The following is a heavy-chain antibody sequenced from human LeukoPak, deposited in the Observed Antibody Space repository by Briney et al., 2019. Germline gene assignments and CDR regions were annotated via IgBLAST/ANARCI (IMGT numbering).Heavy chain of an antibody. J-gene: IGHJ4*02. CDR3: ARVRGWKYFDY. D-gene: IGHD1-1*01. V-gene: IGHV3-66*01. CDR1: ELTFSSYA. CDR2: AYSGGST. Sequence: GGTLRLSCAASELTFSSYAMNWVRQAPGKGLEWVSVAYSGGSTYYADSVKGRFTISRDDPKNTLYLQMNSLRAEDTAVYYCARVRGWKYFDYWGQGTLVTVSS.